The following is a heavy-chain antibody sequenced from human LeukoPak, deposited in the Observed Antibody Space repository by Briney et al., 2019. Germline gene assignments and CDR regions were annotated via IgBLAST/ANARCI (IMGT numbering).Heavy chain of an antibody. V-gene: IGHV5-51*01. CDR1: GYSFTTYW. CDR2: IYPGDSDT. J-gene: IGHJ4*02. CDR3: TRSYCGSTSCPFDY. Sequence: GESLKISCKASGYSFTTYWIGWVRQMPGKGLEWMGIIYPGDSDTTYSPSFQGQVTLSADRSISTAYLQWSGLKASDTAMYYCTRSYCGSTSCPFDYWGQGTLVTVSS. D-gene: IGHD2-2*01.